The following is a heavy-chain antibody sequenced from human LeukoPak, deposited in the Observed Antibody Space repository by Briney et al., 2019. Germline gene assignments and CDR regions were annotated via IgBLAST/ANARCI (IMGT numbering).Heavy chain of an antibody. D-gene: IGHD6-13*01. J-gene: IGHJ3*02. CDR1: GFTFSSYS. CDR2: ISSSSSYI. Sequence: PGGSLRLSCAASGFTFSSYSMNWVRQAPGKGLEWVSSISSSSSYIYYADSVKGRFTISRDNAKNSLYLQMNSLRAEDTAVYYCARGRVAAAGTNAFDIWGQGTMVTVSP. V-gene: IGHV3-21*01. CDR3: ARGRVAAAGTNAFDI.